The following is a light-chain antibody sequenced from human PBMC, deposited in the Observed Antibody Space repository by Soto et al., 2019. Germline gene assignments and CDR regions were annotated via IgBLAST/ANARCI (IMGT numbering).Light chain of an antibody. CDR1: QSVSSNY. V-gene: IGKV3-20*01. CDR3: QHYGSSPPEFT. CDR2: GAS. J-gene: IGKJ3*01. Sequence: EIVLTQSPGTLSLSPGQRATLSCRARQSVSSNYLAWYQQRPGQAPRLLIFGASYRATGIPDRFSGSGSGTDFTLTISRLEPEDFAVYYCQHYGSSPPEFTFGPGTRVDSK.